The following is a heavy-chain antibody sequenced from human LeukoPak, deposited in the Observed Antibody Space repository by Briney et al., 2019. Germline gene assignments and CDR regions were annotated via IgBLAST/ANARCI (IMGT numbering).Heavy chain of an antibody. D-gene: IGHD6-19*01. CDR3: ARDDAVAGTRYYFDY. V-gene: IGHV4-39*07. CDR2: IYYSGST. CDR1: GGSISSSSYY. J-gene: IGHJ4*02. Sequence: PSETLSLTCTVSGGSISSSSYYWGWIRQPPGKGLEWIGSIYYSGSTYYNPSLKSRVTISVDTSKNQFSLKLSSVTAADTAVYYCARDDAVAGTRYYFDYWGQGTLVTVSS.